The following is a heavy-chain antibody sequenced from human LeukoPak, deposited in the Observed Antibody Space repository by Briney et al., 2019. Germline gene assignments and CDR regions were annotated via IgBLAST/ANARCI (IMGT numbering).Heavy chain of an antibody. D-gene: IGHD5-12*01. J-gene: IGHJ6*03. CDR1: GGSFSGYY. CDR2: INHSGST. Sequence: KPSETPSLTCAVYGGSFSGYYWSWIRQPPGKGLEWIGEINHSGSTNHNPSLKSRVTISVDTSKNQFSLKLSSVTAADTAVYYCARVVYSGYDFRGAMDVWGKGTTVTVSS. CDR3: ARVVYSGYDFRGAMDV. V-gene: IGHV4-34*01.